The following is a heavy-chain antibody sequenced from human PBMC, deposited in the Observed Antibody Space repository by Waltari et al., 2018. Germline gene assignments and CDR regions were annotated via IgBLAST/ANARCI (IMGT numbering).Heavy chain of an antibody. V-gene: IGHV3-73*02. J-gene: IGHJ6*03. CDR1: GFTFGGAA. D-gene: IGHD2-2*01. Sequence: EVQLVESGGGLVQPGGSLKLSRAASGFTFGGAATHWVRPASGQGLAWVGRIRSKANSYATAYAASVKGRFTISRDDSKNTAYLQMNSLKTEDTAVYYCTSRVVVPAATPYYMDVWGKGTTVTISS. CDR2: IRSKANSYAT. CDR3: TSRVVVPAATPYYMDV.